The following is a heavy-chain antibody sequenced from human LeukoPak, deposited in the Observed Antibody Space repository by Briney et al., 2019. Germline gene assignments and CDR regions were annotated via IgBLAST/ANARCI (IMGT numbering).Heavy chain of an antibody. CDR3: AKYGSYNYFDTSPDY. V-gene: IGHV3-30*18. J-gene: IGHJ4*02. CDR1: GFTFSSYG. Sequence: QPGGSLRLSCEASGFTFSSYGMHWVRQAPGKGLEWVAVISYDESNKNYADSVKGRFTISRDNSKNTLYLQMNSLRAEDTAVYFCAKYGSYNYFDTSPDYWGQGTLVTVSS. CDR2: ISYDESNK. D-gene: IGHD3-22*01.